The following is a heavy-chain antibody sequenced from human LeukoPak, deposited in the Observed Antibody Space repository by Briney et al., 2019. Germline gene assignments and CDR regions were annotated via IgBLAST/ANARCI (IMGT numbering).Heavy chain of an antibody. CDR1: GFTFSNYA. Sequence: GGSLRLSCAASGFTFSNYAMHWVRQAPGKGPEWMAIIWYDGSYKYYADSVKGRFTISRDNSKNTLYLQVNSLTAEDTAVYYCARGNSDAFDIWGHGTMVTVSS. CDR3: ARGNSDAFDI. D-gene: IGHD4-23*01. V-gene: IGHV3-33*01. J-gene: IGHJ3*02. CDR2: IWYDGSYK.